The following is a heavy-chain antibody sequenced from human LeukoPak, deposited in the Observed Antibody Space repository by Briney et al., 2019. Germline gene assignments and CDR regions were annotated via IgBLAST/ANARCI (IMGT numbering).Heavy chain of an antibody. CDR1: GFTFSSYA. CDR3: AKGSYYHDSADYFDY. Sequence: HPGGSLRLSCAASGFTFSSYAMSWVRQAPGKGLEWVSTLSGSGGNTYYADSVKGRVTISRDNSKNTLYLQMNSLRAEDTAVYHCAKGSYYHDSADYFDYWGQGTLVTVSS. V-gene: IGHV3-23*01. CDR2: LSGSGGNT. D-gene: IGHD3-22*01. J-gene: IGHJ4*02.